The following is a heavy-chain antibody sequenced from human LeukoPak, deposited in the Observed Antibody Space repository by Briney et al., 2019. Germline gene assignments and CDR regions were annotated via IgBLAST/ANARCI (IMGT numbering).Heavy chain of an antibody. CDR2: INHSGST. Sequence: SETLSLTCTVSGGSISSGDYYWSWIRQPPGKGLEWIGEINHSGSTNYNPSLKSRVTISVDTSKNQFSLKLSSVTAADTAVYYCARESMVRGVIVFYDAFDIWGQGTMVTVSS. D-gene: IGHD3-10*01. CDR3: ARESMVRGVIVFYDAFDI. CDR1: GGSISSGDYY. J-gene: IGHJ3*02. V-gene: IGHV4-39*07.